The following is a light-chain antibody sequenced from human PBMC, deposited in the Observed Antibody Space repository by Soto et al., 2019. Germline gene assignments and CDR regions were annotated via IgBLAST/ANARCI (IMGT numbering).Light chain of an antibody. CDR1: QGIRDE. Sequence: IQMTQSPSSLSASVGDRVTITCRASQGIRDELGWYQQKAGKAPNLLISAASRLQSGVPSRFSGSGSGTDFTLTISSLQPEDVATYYCQKYNSAPWTFGQGTKVDIK. CDR2: AAS. CDR3: QKYNSAPWT. V-gene: IGKV1-27*01. J-gene: IGKJ1*01.